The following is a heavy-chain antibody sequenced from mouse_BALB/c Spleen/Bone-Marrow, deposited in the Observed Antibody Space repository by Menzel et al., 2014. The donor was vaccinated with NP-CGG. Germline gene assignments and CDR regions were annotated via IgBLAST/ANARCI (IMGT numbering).Heavy chain of an antibody. CDR3: ARYRYYGSSYAMDY. CDR1: GFNIKDTY. CDR2: IDPANGNT. J-gene: IGHJ4*01. V-gene: IGHV14-3*02. Sequence: EVKLEESGAELVQPGASVKLPCTASGFNIKDTYMYWVKQRPEQGLEWIGRIDPANGNTKYDPKFQGKATRTADTSSNTAYLQLSSLTSEDTAVYYYARYRYYGSSYAMDYWGQGTSGTVSS. D-gene: IGHD1-1*01.